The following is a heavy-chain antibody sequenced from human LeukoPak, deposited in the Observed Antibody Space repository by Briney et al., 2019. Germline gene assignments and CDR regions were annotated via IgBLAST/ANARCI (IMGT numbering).Heavy chain of an antibody. Sequence: PGGSLRLSCAASGFTFSSYAMHWVRQAPGKGLEYVSAISHNGGSTYYANSVKGRFTISRDNSKSTLYLQMGSLREEDMAVYYCARDWAGAVRWYFDLWGRGTLVTVSS. J-gene: IGHJ2*01. CDR2: ISHNGGST. CDR3: ARDWAGAVRWYFDL. D-gene: IGHD3-16*01. CDR1: GFTFSSYA. V-gene: IGHV3-64*01.